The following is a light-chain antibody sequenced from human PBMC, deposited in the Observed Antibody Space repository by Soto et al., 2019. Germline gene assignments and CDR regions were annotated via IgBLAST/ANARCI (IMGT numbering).Light chain of an antibody. J-gene: IGKJ4*01. V-gene: IGKV3-20*01. Sequence: DIVLTQSPGTLSVSPGERATLSCRASQSVRSNYLAWYQHKPGQAPRLLIYGASTRATGIPDRFSGSGSATDFTLTISRLEPEDFAVYFCQQYGVSPPLTFGGGTNVELK. CDR3: QQYGVSPPLT. CDR1: QSVRSNY. CDR2: GAS.